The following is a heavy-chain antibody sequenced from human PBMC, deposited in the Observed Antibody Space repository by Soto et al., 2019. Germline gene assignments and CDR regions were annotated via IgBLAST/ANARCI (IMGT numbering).Heavy chain of an antibody. CDR1: GFTFDDYA. Sequence: GGSLRLSCAASGFTFDDYAMHWVRQAPGKGLEWVSGISWNSGSIGYADSVKGRFTISRDNAKNSLYLQMNSLRAEVTALYYCAKDKYSSSSKGIDYWGQGTLVTVSS. CDR2: ISWNSGSI. CDR3: AKDKYSSSSKGIDY. V-gene: IGHV3-9*01. D-gene: IGHD6-6*01. J-gene: IGHJ4*02.